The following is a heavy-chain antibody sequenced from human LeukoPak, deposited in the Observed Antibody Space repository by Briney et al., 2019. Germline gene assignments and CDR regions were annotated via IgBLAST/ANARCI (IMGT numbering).Heavy chain of an antibody. V-gene: IGHV1-3*01. CDR1: GYTFTSYA. J-gene: IGHJ4*02. Sequence: ASVTVSFTSSGYTFTSYAMHWVRQGPGQRLEWMGWINAGNGNTKYSQKFQGRVTITRDTSASTGYMELSSLRSEDTAVYYCASGSGYDPVDYWGQGTLVTVSS. CDR2: INAGNGNT. CDR3: ASGSGYDPVDY. D-gene: IGHD5-12*01.